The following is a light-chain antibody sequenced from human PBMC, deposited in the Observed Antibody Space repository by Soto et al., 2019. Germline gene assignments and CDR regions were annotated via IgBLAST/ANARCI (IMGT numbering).Light chain of an antibody. CDR2: GAS. Sequence: EIVLTQSPGTLSLSPGERATLSCRASQSVSSNLAWYQQKPGQAPRLLIYGASTRATGIPARFSGSGSGTEFTLTISSLQSEDFAVYYCQQYNNWSPYTFGQGTKLEIK. J-gene: IGKJ2*01. CDR3: QQYNNWSPYT. CDR1: QSVSSN. V-gene: IGKV3-15*01.